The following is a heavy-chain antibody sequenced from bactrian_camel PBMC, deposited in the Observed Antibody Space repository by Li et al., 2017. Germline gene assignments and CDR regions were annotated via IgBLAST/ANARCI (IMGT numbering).Heavy chain of an antibody. CDR1: GYTYSSYC. Sequence: QLVESGGGSVQAGGSLRLSCAASGYTYSSYCMGWLRQATGKEREGVAVITTGGGSTYYADSVKGRFTISRNNAKTTLYLQMDDLKPEDTAMYYCAAKCHPLVVAALVAPDRCGHWGQGTQVTVS. CDR2: ITTGGGST. V-gene: IGHV3S28*01. D-gene: IGHD2*01. J-gene: IGHJ4*01. CDR3: AAKCHPLVVAALVAPDRCGH.